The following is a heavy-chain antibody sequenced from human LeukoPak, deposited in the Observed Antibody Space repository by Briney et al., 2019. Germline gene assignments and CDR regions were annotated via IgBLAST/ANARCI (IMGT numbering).Heavy chain of an antibody. CDR1: GGSISSSSYY. CDR3: ARQTLLWFGELLSPPDY. V-gene: IGHV4-39*01. D-gene: IGHD3-10*01. CDR2: IYYSGST. Sequence: SETLSFTCTVSGGSISSSSYYWGWIRQPPGKGLEWIGSIYYSGSTYYNPSLKSRVTISVDTSKNQFSLKLSSVTAADTAVYYCARQTLLWFGELLSPPDYWGQGTLVTVSS. J-gene: IGHJ4*02.